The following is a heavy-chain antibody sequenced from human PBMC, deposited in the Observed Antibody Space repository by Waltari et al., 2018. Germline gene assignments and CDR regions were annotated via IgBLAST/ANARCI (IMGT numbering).Heavy chain of an antibody. CDR1: GGSISSHY. Sequence: QVQLQESGPGLVKPSETLSLTCTVSGGSISSHYWSWIRQPPGKGLEWIGYIYYSGSTNYNPSLKSRVTISVDTSKNQFSLKLSSVTAADTAVYYCARDIGRLYYYDSSGYHNWFDPWGQGTLVTVSS. J-gene: IGHJ5*02. CDR3: ARDIGRLYYYDSSGYHNWFDP. CDR2: IYYSGST. D-gene: IGHD3-22*01. V-gene: IGHV4-59*11.